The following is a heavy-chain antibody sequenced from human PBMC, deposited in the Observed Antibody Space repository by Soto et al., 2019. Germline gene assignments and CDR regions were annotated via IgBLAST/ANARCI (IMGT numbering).Heavy chain of an antibody. Sequence: QVQLVQSGAEVKKPGSSVKVSCKASGGTFSSYAISWVRQAPGQGLEWMGGIIPIFGTANYAQKFQGRVTITADESTSTAYMELSSLRSEDTAVYYCARGRAMVRGVYYYYGMDVWGQGTTVTVSS. V-gene: IGHV1-69*01. D-gene: IGHD3-10*01. CDR2: IIPIFGTA. J-gene: IGHJ6*02. CDR1: GGTFSSYA. CDR3: ARGRAMVRGVYYYYGMDV.